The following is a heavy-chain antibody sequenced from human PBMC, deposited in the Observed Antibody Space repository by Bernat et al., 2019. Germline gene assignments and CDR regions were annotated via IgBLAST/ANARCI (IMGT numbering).Heavy chain of an antibody. V-gene: IGHV1-3*01. D-gene: IGHD3-10*01. CDR1: GYTFTSYA. Sequence: QVQLVQSGAEVKKPGASVKVSCKASGYTFTSYAMHWVCQAPGQRLEWMGWINSGNGNTKYSQKFQVRVTITRDTSASTAYMELSSLRSEDTAVYYCARDGVVLWVGEEKYYFDYWGQGTLVTVSS. CDR3: ARDGVVLWVGEEKYYFDY. CDR2: INSGNGNT. J-gene: IGHJ4*02.